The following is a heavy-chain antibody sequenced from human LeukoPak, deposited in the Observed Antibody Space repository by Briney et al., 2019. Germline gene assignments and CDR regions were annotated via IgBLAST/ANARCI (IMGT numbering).Heavy chain of an antibody. CDR3: ARESRPTFYYDSSGYYPDY. V-gene: IGHV4-30-4*01. CDR2: IYYSGST. J-gene: IGHJ4*02. Sequence: SETLSLTCTVSGGSISSGDYYWSWIRQPPGMGLEWIGYIYYSGSTFYNPSLKSRVIISVDTSKNQFSLKLSSVTAADTAVYYCARESRPTFYYDSSGYYPDYWGQGTLVTVSS. CDR1: GGSISSGDYY. D-gene: IGHD3-22*01.